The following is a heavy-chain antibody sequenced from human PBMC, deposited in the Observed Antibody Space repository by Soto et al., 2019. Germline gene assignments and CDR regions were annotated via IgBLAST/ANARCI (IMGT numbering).Heavy chain of an antibody. J-gene: IGHJ4*02. V-gene: IGHV1-46*01. D-gene: IGHD3-22*01. Sequence: QVQLVQSGAEVKKPGASVKVSCKASGYIFTNHYIHWVRQAPGQGLEWMGIINPSGGSTNYLQKSQGRTYITRDTTTSTVYMELSRLRSEDTAVYFCARADYYDSSGFYYDCWGQGTLVPVSS. CDR1: GYIFTNHY. CDR2: INPSGGST. CDR3: ARADYYDSSGFYYDC.